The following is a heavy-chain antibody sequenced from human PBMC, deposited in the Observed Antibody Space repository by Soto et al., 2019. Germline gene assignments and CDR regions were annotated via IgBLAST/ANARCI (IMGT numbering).Heavy chain of an antibody. V-gene: IGHV1-69*13. CDR1: GGTFSSYA. CDR3: AIVSRGYSYGPGVYYYYGMDV. D-gene: IGHD5-18*01. Sequence: ASVKVSCKASGGTFSSYAISWVRQAPGQGLEWMGGIIPIFGTANYAQKFQGRVTITADESTSTAYMELSSLRSEDTAVYYCAIVSRGYSYGPGVYYYYGMDVWGQGTTVTVSS. J-gene: IGHJ6*02. CDR2: IIPIFGTA.